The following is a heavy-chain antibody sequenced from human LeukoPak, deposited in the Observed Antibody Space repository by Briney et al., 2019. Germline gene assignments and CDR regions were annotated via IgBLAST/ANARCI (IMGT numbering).Heavy chain of an antibody. CDR3: ARSPCCTSTSCPYYFDY. J-gene: IGHJ4*02. D-gene: IGHD2-2*01. CDR1: GYTFINYD. CDR2: MNPNSSNT. Sequence: ASVKVSCKASGYTFINYDINWVRQATGQGLEWMGWMNPNSSNTGYAQKFKGRVTGSRNSSISTAYMELSSLTSEDTAVYYCARSPCCTSTSCPYYFDYWGQGTLVTVSS. V-gene: IGHV1-8*03.